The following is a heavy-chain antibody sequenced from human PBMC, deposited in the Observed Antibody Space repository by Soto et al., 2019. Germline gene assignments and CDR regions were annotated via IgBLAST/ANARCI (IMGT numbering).Heavy chain of an antibody. D-gene: IGHD6-19*01. J-gene: IGHJ4*02. CDR2: ISSSSSYI. CDR1: GFTFSSYS. CDR3: ASDTYSSGWLAFDY. Sequence: EVQLVESGGGLVKPGGSLRLSCAASGFTFSSYSMNWVRQAPGKGLEWVSSISSSSSYIYYADSVKGRFTISRDNAKNSLYLQMNSLRAEDTAVYYCASDTYSSGWLAFDYWGQGTLVTVSS. V-gene: IGHV3-21*01.